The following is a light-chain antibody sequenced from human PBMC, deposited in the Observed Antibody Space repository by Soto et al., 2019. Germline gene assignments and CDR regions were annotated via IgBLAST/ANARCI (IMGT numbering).Light chain of an antibody. CDR2: SAS. J-gene: IGKJ2*01. V-gene: IGKV3-20*01. CDR3: QQYNSSPRT. Sequence: EIVLTQSPGTLSLSPGERATLSCRTSQSVLSSYFAWYQQKPGQAPRLLIYSASTRASGIPDRFSGSGSGTDFTLTINRLESEDFAVYYCQQYNSSPRTFGQGTKLEIK. CDR1: QSVLSSY.